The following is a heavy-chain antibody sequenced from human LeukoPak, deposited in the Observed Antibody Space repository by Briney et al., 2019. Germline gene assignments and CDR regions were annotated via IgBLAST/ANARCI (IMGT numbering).Heavy chain of an antibody. CDR2: IYYSGST. J-gene: IGHJ5*02. CDR1: GGSISSGDYY. V-gene: IGHV4-30-4*01. CDR3: ARGPNRGHSGFQFDP. D-gene: IGHD5-12*01. Sequence: KPSETLSLTCTVSGGSISSGDYYWSWIRQPPGKGLEWIGYIYYSGSTYYNPSLKSRVTISVDTSKNQFSLKLSSVTAADTAVYYCARGPNRGHSGFQFDPWGQGTLVTVSS.